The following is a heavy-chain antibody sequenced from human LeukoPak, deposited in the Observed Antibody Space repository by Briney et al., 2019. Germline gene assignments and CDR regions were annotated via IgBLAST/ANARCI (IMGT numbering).Heavy chain of an antibody. CDR2: ISSNGGSI. CDR3: ARDTCGCGSGWHLYWYFDL. V-gene: IGHV3-64*01. CDR1: GFTLSDYA. J-gene: IGHJ2*01. Sequence: GGSLRLSCAASGFTLSDYAMHWVRQAPGKELEYVSAISSNGGSIHYANSVKGRFTISRDNSKNTLYLQMDSLRAEDMAVYYCARDTCGCGSGWHLYWYFDLWGRGTLVTVSS. D-gene: IGHD6-19*01.